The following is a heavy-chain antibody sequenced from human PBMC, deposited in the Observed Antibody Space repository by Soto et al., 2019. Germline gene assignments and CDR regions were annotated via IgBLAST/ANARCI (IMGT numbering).Heavy chain of an antibody. CDR2: IRSKANSYAT. CDR1: GFTFSGSA. Sequence: EVQLVESGGGLVQPGGSLKLSCAASGFTFSGSAMHWVRQASGKGLAWVGRIRSKANSYATAYAASVKGRFTISRDDSKNTAYLQMNSLKTEDTAVYYCTRHEGSDYWGQGTLVTVSS. J-gene: IGHJ4*02. CDR3: TRHEGSDY. V-gene: IGHV3-73*01. D-gene: IGHD3-10*01.